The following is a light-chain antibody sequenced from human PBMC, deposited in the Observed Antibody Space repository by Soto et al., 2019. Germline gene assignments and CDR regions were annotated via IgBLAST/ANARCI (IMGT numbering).Light chain of an antibody. CDR1: NIGRKS. Sequence: SYELTQPFSVSVAPGQTARITCGGNNIGRKSVHWYQQKPGQAPVVVVYDDSDRPSGIPERFSGSNSGNTATLTISRVEAGDEADYYCQVWVGSGDHPLIFGGGTKLTVL. CDR2: DDS. V-gene: IGLV3-21*02. J-gene: IGLJ2*01. CDR3: QVWVGSGDHPLI.